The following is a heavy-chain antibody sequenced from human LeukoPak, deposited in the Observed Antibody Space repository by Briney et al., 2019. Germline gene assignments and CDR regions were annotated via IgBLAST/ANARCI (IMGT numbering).Heavy chain of an antibody. J-gene: IGHJ4*02. Sequence: PGGSLRLSCAASGFTFSSYSMNWVRQAPGKGLEWVSYISSSGSALYYADSVKGRFTISRDTAKNSLYLQMNSLRAEDTAVYYCAKDKHPTVVTPVPEFDYWGQGTLVTVSS. CDR2: ISSSGSAL. V-gene: IGHV3-48*01. CDR3: AKDKHPTVVTPVPEFDY. CDR1: GFTFSSYS. D-gene: IGHD4-23*01.